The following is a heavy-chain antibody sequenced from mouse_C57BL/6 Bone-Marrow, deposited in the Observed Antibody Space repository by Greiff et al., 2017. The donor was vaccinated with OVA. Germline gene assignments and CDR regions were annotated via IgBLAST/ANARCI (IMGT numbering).Heavy chain of an antibody. CDR1: YTFSRRVH. CDR3: SEDSAVYYCAKGDYGPAWFAG. V-gene: IGHV1-87*01. Sequence: QVQLQQSGPELARPWASVKISCQAFYTFSRRVHFAIRDTNYWMQWVKQRPGQGLAWIGAIYPGNGVTSYNQNLKGKATLTADKYSSTAYMQLSSRTSEDSAVYYCAKGDYGPAWFAGWGKGTLVTVAA. D-gene: IGHD1-1*01. J-gene: IGHJ3*01. CDR2: GQGLAWIG.